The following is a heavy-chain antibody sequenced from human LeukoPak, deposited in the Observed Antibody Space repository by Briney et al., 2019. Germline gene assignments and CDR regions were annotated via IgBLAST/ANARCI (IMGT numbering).Heavy chain of an antibody. J-gene: IGHJ6*02. CDR2: INTDGSRT. Sequence: PGGSLRLSCEASGFSFSSYWMHWVRQAPGKGLVWVSRINTDGSRTSYADSVKGRFTISRDNAKNTLYLQMNSLRAEDTAVYYCANVGMDVWGQGTTVTVSS. V-gene: IGHV3-74*01. CDR3: ANVGMDV. CDR1: GFSFSSYW.